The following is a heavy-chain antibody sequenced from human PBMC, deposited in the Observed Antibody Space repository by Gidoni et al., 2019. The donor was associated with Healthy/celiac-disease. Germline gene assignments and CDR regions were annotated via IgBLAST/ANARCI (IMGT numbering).Heavy chain of an antibody. Sequence: EVQMLESGGGVVRRGGSRRLSCAASGFTFSSYAMSWVRKAPGKGLEVVQAISGSGGSTSYADSVKGRFTISRAKSKNTLYLQMNSLRAEDMAVYYCAKVGGGITMVWGVGGYYYYGMDVWGQGTTVTVSS. D-gene: IGHD3-10*01. CDR1: GFTFSSYA. CDR3: AKVGGGITMVWGVGGYYYYGMDV. CDR2: ISGSGGST. V-gene: IGHV3-23*01. J-gene: IGHJ6*02.